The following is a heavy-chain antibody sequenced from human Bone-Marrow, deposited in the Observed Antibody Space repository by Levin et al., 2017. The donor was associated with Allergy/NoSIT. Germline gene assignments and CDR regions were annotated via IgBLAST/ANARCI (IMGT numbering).Heavy chain of an antibody. CDR1: GYSFTHYA. CDR3: ARELPYFSASGSSRPPLDAFDV. CDR2: INIHTGNP. J-gene: IGHJ3*01. Sequence: ASVKVSCKASGYSFTHYAINWVRQAPGQGLEWMGWINIHTGNPTYVQAFTGRFVFSFDTSVSTAYLQISSLKAEDTAVYYCARELPYFSASGSSRPPLDAFDVWGQGTRVTVSS. V-gene: IGHV7-4-1*02. D-gene: IGHD3-16*02.